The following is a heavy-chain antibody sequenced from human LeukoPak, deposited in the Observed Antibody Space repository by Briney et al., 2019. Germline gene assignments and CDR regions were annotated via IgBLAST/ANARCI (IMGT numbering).Heavy chain of an antibody. J-gene: IGHJ6*02. CDR2: IYSGGST. CDR3: ARDNYYYGMDV. Sequence: GGSLRLSCAASGFTFSSYAMSWVRQAPGKGLEWVSVIYSGGSTYYADSVKGRFTISRDNSKNTLYLQMNSLRAEDTAVYYCARDNYYYGMDVWGQGTTVTVSS. V-gene: IGHV3-53*01. CDR1: GFTFSSYA.